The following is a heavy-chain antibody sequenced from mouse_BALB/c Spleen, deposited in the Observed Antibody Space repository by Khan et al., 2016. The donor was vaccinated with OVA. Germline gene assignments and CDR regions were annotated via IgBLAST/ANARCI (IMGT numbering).Heavy chain of an antibody. V-gene: IGHV1-77*01. CDR3: ARSYDGAWFAY. CDR1: GYTFTDYV. D-gene: IGHD1-1*01. J-gene: IGHJ3*01. Sequence: VQLQESGPELVKPGAAVKMSCKASGYTFTDYVISWVKQRTGQGPEWIGEIYPGSGSTYYNEKFKGKATLTADKSSNTAYMQLSSLTSEDSAVYCCARSYDGAWFAYWGQGTLVTVSA. CDR2: IYPGSGST.